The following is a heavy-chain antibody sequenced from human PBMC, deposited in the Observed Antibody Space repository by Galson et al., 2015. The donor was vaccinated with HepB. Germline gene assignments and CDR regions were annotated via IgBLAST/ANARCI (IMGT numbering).Heavy chain of an antibody. D-gene: IGHD3-22*01. CDR1: GFTFSSYA. Sequence: SLRLSCAASGFTFSSYAMHWVRQAPGKGLEWVAVISYDGSNKYYADSVKGRFTISRDNSKNTLYLQMNSLRAEDTAVYYCARDPGGWLGTAFDTWGQGTMVTVSS. CDR2: ISYDGSNK. J-gene: IGHJ3*02. CDR3: ARDPGGWLGTAFDT. V-gene: IGHV3-30-3*01.